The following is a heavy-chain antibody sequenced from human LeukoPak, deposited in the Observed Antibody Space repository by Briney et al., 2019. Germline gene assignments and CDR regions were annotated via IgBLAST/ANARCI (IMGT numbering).Heavy chain of an antibody. V-gene: IGHV3-23*01. CDR3: ANEIRPNDY. CDR1: GFSFSSHA. Sequence: GVSLRLSCATSGFSFSSHAMTWVRQAPGKGLEWLSAISISGDDTYYADSVKGRFTISRDNSKNTLYLQMNSLSADDTAMYYCANEIRPNDYWGQGTLVTVSS. D-gene: IGHD4-17*01. J-gene: IGHJ4*02. CDR2: ISISGDDT.